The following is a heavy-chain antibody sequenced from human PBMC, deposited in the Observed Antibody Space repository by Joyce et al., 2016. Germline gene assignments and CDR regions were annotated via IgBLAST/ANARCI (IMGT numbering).Heavy chain of an antibody. D-gene: IGHD6-19*01. CDR1: GFTFGDYG. CDR3: TREAGYSSGWYFYYFDY. V-gene: IGHV3-49*05. CDR2: IRSKAYGGTT. Sequence: EVQLVESGGGLVKPGRSLRLSCTASGFTFGDYGVSWFRQAPGKGLDWVAFIRSKAYGGTTQYAASVKGRFPISRDDSKSIAYLQMNSLKTEDTAVYYCTREAGYSSGWYFYYFDYWGQGTLVTVSS. J-gene: IGHJ4*02.